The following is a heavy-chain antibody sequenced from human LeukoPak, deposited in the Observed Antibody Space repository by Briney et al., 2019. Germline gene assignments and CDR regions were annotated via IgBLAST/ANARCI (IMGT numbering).Heavy chain of an antibody. V-gene: IGHV1-3*01. CDR3: ASGSWVYYYYYYGMDV. CDR1: GYTFTSYA. J-gene: IGHJ6*02. Sequence: ASVKVSCKASGYTFTSYAMHWVRQAPGQRLEWMGWINAGNGNTKYSQKFQGRVTITRDTSASTAYMELSSLRSEDTAVYYCASGSWVYYYYYYGMDVWGQGTTVTVSS. CDR2: INAGNGNT. D-gene: IGHD3-10*01.